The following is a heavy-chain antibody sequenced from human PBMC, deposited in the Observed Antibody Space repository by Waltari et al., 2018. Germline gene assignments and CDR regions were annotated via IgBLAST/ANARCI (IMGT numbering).Heavy chain of an antibody. Sequence: EVQLVESGGGLVQPGGSMRLSCAASGFTFSSHWIRGVRKAPGKGLEWVANIKQDGSEKYYVDSVKGRFTISRDNANNSLYLQMNSLRAEDTAVYYCARGNGRTAYFDYWGQGTLVTVSS. J-gene: IGHJ4*02. V-gene: IGHV3-7*01. CDR3: ARGNGRTAYFDY. CDR1: GFTFSSHW. D-gene: IGHD1-1*01. CDR2: IKQDGSEK.